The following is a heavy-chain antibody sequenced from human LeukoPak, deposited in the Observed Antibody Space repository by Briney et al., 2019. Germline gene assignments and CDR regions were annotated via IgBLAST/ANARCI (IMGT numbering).Heavy chain of an antibody. J-gene: IGHJ4*02. V-gene: IGHV4-39*07. Sequence: SETLSLTCTVSGGSISSSSYYWGWIRQPPGKGLEWIGSIYYSGSTYYNPSLKSRVTISVDTSKNQFSLKLSSVTAADTAVYYCARGLHLVIIDYWGQGTLVTVSS. CDR3: ARGLHLVIIDY. CDR2: IYYSGST. D-gene: IGHD3-9*01. CDR1: GGSISSSSYY.